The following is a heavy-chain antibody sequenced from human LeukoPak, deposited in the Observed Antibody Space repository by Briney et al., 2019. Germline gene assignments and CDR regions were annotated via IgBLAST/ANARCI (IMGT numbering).Heavy chain of an antibody. Sequence: TGGSLRLSCAASGFTVSSNYMSWVRQAPGKGLVWVSRINSDGSSTSYADSVKGRFTISRDNAKNTLYLQMNSLRAEDTAVYYCARDMTTAYDYWGQGTLVTVSS. CDR1: GFTVSSNY. CDR2: INSDGSST. D-gene: IGHD4-11*01. CDR3: ARDMTTAYDY. V-gene: IGHV3-74*01. J-gene: IGHJ4*02.